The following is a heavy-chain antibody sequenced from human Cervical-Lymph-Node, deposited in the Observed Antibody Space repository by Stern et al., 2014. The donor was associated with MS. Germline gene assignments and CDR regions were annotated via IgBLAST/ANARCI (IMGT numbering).Heavy chain of an antibody. D-gene: IGHD2-21*02. CDR1: GFKFSIYW. Sequence: VQLVESGAELIRPGESLKISCKGSGFKFSIYWIAWVRQMPGKGLEWMGIIYHGDSVTSSSASVQGQCTMSATKSTTTAHLPRSSLTASDTAMYFCARQPTAWASDVWGQGTLVTVSS. CDR2: IYHGDSVT. J-gene: IGHJ4*02. CDR3: ARQPTAWASDV. V-gene: IGHV5-51*01.